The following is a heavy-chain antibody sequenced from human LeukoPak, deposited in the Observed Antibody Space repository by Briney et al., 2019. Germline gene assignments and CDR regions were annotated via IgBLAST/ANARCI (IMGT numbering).Heavy chain of an antibody. V-gene: IGHV3-7*03. D-gene: IGHD3-16*01. CDR2: IKQDGSEK. Sequence: GGSLRLSCAASGFTFSSYWMSWVRQAPGKGLEWVANIKQDGSEKYYVDSVKGGFTVSRDNAKNSLYLQMNSLRAEDTAVYYCARDGGFDTTYYYYYYGMDVWGKGTTVTVSS. CDR1: GFTFSSYW. CDR3: ARDGGFDTTYYYYYYGMDV. J-gene: IGHJ6*04.